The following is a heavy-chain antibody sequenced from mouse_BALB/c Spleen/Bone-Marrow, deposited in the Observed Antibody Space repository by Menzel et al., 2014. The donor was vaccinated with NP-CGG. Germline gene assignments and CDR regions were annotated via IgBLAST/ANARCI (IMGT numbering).Heavy chain of an antibody. CDR2: ISSGGSYT. CDR1: GFTFSYYA. Sequence: EVQRVESGGGLVKPGGSLKLSCAASGFTFSYYAMSWVRQSPEKSLEWVAEISSGGSYTYYPDTVTGRFTIFRDNAKNTLYLEMSSLRSEDTAMYYCARDSSGYFDYWGQGTTLTVSS. D-gene: IGHD3-1*01. J-gene: IGHJ2*01. V-gene: IGHV5-9-4*01. CDR3: ARDSSGYFDY.